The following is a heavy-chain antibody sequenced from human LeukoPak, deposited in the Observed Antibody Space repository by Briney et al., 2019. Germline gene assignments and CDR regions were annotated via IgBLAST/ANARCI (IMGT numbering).Heavy chain of an antibody. CDR3: ARLGSTAMLYYYYGMDV. CDR2: IYPGDSDT. J-gene: IGHJ6*02. D-gene: IGHD5-18*01. CDR1: GYSFTSYW. Sequence: GESLKISCKGSGYSFTSYWIGWVRQMPGKGLEWMGIIYPGDSDTRYSPSFQGQVTISADKSISTAYLQWSSLKAPDTAMYYCARLGSTAMLYYYYGMDVWGQGTTVTVSS. V-gene: IGHV5-51*01.